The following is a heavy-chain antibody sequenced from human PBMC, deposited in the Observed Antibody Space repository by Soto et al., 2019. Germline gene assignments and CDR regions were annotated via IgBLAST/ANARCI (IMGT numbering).Heavy chain of an antibody. CDR2: IWYDGSNK. Sequence: QVQLVESGGGVVQPGRSLSLSCAASGFTFSNYGMHWVRQAPGKGLEWVALIWYDGSNKYEAGSVKGRFAISRDNYESALSLEMHSLRAEAEAVYYCARFTGSGSDSGYGMDFWGQGTTGTVSS. D-gene: IGHD3-10*01. CDR1: GFTFSNYG. J-gene: IGHJ6*01. CDR3: ARFTGSGSDSGYGMDF. V-gene: IGHV3-33*01.